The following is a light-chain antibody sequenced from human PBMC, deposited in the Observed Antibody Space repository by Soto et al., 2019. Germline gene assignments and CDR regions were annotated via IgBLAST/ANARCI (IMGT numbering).Light chain of an antibody. CDR3: QQRSNWPPLT. CDR1: QSVSTY. J-gene: IGKJ4*01. CDR2: DAS. Sequence: EIVLTQSPATLSLSPGERATLSCRASQSVSTYLAWYQQKPGQAPRLLIYDASNRATGIPTRFSGSGSGTDFTHTISNLEPEDFAVYYCQQRSNWPPLTFGGGTKVEIK. V-gene: IGKV3-11*01.